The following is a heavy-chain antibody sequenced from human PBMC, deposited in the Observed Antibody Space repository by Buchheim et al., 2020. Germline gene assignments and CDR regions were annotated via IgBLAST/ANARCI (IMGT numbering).Heavy chain of an antibody. CDR1: GFTFSNVW. Sequence: EEQLVESGGGSVQPGGSLRLSCAVSGFTFSNVWMTWVRQAPGKGLEWVGRIKSKREGGTIDYAAPVKGRFTISRDASKNTVYLQMNSLKTEDTAVYYCAKDAYCSSTSCPGTYDYWGQGTL. CDR3: AKDAYCSSTSCPGTYDY. J-gene: IGHJ4*02. D-gene: IGHD2-2*01. V-gene: IGHV3-15*01. CDR2: IKSKREGGTI.